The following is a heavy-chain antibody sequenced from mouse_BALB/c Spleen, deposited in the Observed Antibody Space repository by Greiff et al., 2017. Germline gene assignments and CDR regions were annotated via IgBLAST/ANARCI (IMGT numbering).Heavy chain of an antibody. CDR2: IWSGGST. J-gene: IGHJ2*01. CDR1: GFSLTSYG. Sequence: VMLVESGPGLVQPSQSLSITCTVSGFSLTSYGVHWVRQSPGKGLEWLGVIWSGGSTDYNAAFISRLSISKDNSKSQVFFKMNSLQANDTAIYYCARDYRYDGDYFDYWGQGTTLTVSS. V-gene: IGHV2-2*02. CDR3: ARDYRYDGDYFDY. D-gene: IGHD2-14*01.